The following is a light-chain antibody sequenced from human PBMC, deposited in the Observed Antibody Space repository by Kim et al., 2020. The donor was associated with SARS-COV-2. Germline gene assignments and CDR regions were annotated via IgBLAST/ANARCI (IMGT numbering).Light chain of an antibody. CDR1: QEITSD. V-gene: IGKV1-6*01. Sequence: FASVGDRVTITCRESQEITSDLGWYQQKPGKAPKFLISDASTLQGGVPSRFSGSGSGTDFTLTISSLQPEDFATYYCLQDYNYPWTFGQGTKLEI. J-gene: IGKJ1*01. CDR2: DAS. CDR3: LQDYNYPWT.